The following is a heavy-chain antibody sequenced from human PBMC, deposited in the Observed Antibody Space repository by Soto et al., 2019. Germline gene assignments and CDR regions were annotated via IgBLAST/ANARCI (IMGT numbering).Heavy chain of an antibody. CDR2: IYYSGIT. CDR3: ARSNSGYYKWFDP. J-gene: IGHJ5*02. CDR1: GGSISSYY. V-gene: IGHV4-59*04. Sequence: KPSETLSLTCTVSGGSISSYYWSWIRQPPGKGLEWIANIYYSGITYCNPSLKSRVAISVDTSKNQFSLKLSSVTAADTAIYYCARSNSGYYKWFDPWGQGTLVTVSS. D-gene: IGHD3-22*01.